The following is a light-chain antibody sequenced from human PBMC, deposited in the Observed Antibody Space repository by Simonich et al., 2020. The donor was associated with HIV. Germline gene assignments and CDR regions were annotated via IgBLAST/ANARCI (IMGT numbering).Light chain of an antibody. V-gene: IGKV4-1*01. J-gene: IGKJ1*01. CDR3: QQYYSTPRT. Sequence: IVMTQSPDSLAVSLGERATINCKSSQSVLYSSNNNNYLAWYQQKPGQPPKLLIYWASTRESGVPDRFSGSGSGTYFTLTISSLQAEDVAVYYCQQYYSTPRTFGQGTKVEIK. CDR2: WAS. CDR1: QSVLYSSNNNNY.